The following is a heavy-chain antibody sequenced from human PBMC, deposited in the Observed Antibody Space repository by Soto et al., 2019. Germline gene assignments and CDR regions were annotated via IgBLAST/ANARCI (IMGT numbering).Heavy chain of an antibody. CDR3: ARGLPGYSSSWYSY. V-gene: IGHV4-34*01. CDR1: GGSFSGYY. CDR2: INHSGST. D-gene: IGHD6-13*01. J-gene: IGHJ4*02. Sequence: SETLSLTCAVYGGSFSGYYWSWIRQPPGKGLEWIGEINHSGSTNYNPSLKSRVTISVDTSKNQFSLKLSSVTAADTAVYYCARGLPGYSSSWYSYWGQGTLVTVSS.